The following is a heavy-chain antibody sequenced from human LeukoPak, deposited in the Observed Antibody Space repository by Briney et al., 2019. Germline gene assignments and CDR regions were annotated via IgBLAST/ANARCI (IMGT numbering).Heavy chain of an antibody. Sequence: ASVNVSVKASGSTVSTSGISWGRQAPGQGLEWMGWISTYNGNTRYAQKFQGRVTLTPDTPTSTASMELRSLRSDDTAVYYCARALGSWIYVFEYWGQGPLVTVSS. V-gene: IGHV1-18*01. D-gene: IGHD3-10*01. J-gene: IGHJ4*02. CDR2: ISTYNGNT. CDR1: GSTVSTSG. CDR3: ARALGSWIYVFEY.